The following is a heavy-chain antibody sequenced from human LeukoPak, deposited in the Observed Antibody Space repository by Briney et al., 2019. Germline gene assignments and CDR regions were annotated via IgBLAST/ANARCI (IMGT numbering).Heavy chain of an antibody. Sequence: ASVKVSCKASGYTFTSYGISWVRQAPRQGLEWMGWISAYNGNTNYAQKLQGRVTMTTDTSTSTAYMELRSLRSDDTAVYYCARAFTSSGWYEVFYWGQGTLVTISS. CDR3: ARAFTSSGWYEVFY. D-gene: IGHD6-19*01. V-gene: IGHV1-18*01. CDR1: GYTFTSYG. J-gene: IGHJ4*02. CDR2: ISAYNGNT.